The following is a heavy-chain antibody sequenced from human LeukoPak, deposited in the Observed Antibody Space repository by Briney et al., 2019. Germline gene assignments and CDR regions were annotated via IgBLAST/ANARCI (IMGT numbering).Heavy chain of an antibody. CDR1: GFTFSSYW. CDR2: IKPDGSEK. V-gene: IGHV3-7*05. D-gene: IGHD4-23*01. J-gene: IGHJ4*02. Sequence: PGGSLRLSCAASGFTFSSYWMSWVRQAPGKGLEWVANIKPDGSEKYYVDSVKGRFTISRDNAKNSLFLQMNSLRAEDTAMYYCVEGNSMDYWGQGTLVTVSS. CDR3: VEGNSMDY.